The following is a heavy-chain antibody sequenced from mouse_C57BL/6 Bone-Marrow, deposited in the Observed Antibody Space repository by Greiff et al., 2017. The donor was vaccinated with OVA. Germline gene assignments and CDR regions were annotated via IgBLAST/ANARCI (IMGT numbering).Heavy chain of an antibody. D-gene: IGHD2-10*01. Sequence: QVQLQQPGAELVKPGASVKMSCKASGYTFTSYWITWVKQRPGQGLEWIGDIYPGSGSTNYTEKFKSKATLPEDTSSSTAYMQLSSLTSEDSAVYYCAALLQFAYWGQGTLVTVSA. CDR1: GYTFTSYW. CDR3: AALLQFAY. J-gene: IGHJ3*01. CDR2: IYPGSGST. V-gene: IGHV1-55*01.